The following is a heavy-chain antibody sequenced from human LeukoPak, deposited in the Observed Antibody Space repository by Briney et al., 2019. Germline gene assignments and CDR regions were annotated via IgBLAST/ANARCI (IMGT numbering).Heavy chain of an antibody. CDR1: GGSISSGGYS. CDR3: ARKIEVDPFDI. J-gene: IGHJ3*02. Sequence: SETLSLTCAVSGGSISSGGYSWSWIRQPPGKGLEWIGYIYHSGSTYYNPSLKSRVTISVDRSKNQFSLKLSSVTAADTAVYYCARKIEVDPFDIWGQGKMVTVS. CDR2: IYHSGST. V-gene: IGHV4-30-2*01. D-gene: IGHD2/OR15-2a*01.